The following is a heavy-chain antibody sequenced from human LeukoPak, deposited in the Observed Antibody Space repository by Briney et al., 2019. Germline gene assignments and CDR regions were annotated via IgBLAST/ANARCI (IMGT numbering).Heavy chain of an antibody. CDR2: IWYDGSNK. J-gene: IGHJ4*02. CDR1: GFTFSSYG. Sequence: GRSLKLSCAASGFTFSSYGMHWVRQAPGKGLEWVAVIWYDGSNKYYADSVKGRFTISRDNSKNTLYLQMNSLRAEDTAVYYCAKSYCSSTSCPLWNWGQGTLVTVSS. D-gene: IGHD2-2*01. CDR3: AKSYCSSTSCPLWN. V-gene: IGHV3-33*06.